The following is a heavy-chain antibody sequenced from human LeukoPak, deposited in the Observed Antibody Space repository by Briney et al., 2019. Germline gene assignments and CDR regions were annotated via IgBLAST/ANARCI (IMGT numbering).Heavy chain of an antibody. V-gene: IGHV1-69*05. CDR1: GGTFSSYA. Sequence: SVTVSCKASGGTFSSYAISWVRQAPGQGLEWMGGIIPIFGTANYAQKFQGRVTITTDESTSTAYMELSSLRSEDTAVYYCARTKTPNYYYYYMDVWGKGTTVTVSS. CDR3: ARTKTPNYYYYYMDV. CDR2: IIPIFGTA. J-gene: IGHJ6*03.